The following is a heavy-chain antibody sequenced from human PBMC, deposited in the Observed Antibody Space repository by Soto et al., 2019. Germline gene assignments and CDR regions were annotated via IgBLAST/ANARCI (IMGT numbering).Heavy chain of an antibody. CDR3: ARVGYSSGWYTGDWFDP. J-gene: IGHJ5*02. D-gene: IGHD6-19*01. V-gene: IGHV1-18*04. Sequence: ASVKVSCKASGYTFTSYGISWVRQAPGQGLEWMGWISAYNGNTNYAQKLQGRVTMTTDTSTSTAYMELRSLRSDDTAVYYCARVGYSSGWYTGDWFDPWGKGTLVTVSS. CDR1: GYTFTSYG. CDR2: ISAYNGNT.